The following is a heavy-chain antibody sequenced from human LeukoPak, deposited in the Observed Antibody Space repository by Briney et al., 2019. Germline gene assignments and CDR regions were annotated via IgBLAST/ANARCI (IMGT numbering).Heavy chain of an antibody. CDR1: GFTFTSSA. D-gene: IGHD6-19*01. CDR3: AAELAVAEDYYYGMDV. V-gene: IGHV1-58*02. J-gene: IGHJ6*02. Sequence: GTSVKVSCKASGFTFTSSAMQWVRQARGQRLEWIGWTVVGSGNTNYAQKFQERVTITRDMSTSTAYMELSSLRSEDTAVYYCAAELAVAEDYYYGMDVWGQGTTVTVSS. CDR2: TVVGSGNT.